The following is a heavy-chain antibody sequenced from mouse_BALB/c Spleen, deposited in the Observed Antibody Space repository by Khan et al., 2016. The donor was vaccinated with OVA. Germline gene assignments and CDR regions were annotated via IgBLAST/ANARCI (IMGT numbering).Heavy chain of an antibody. V-gene: IGHV5-6-5*01. CDR2: ISSGDST. CDR3: ARDYWFAY. CDR1: GFTFSNYA. J-gene: IGHJ3*01. Sequence: EVELVESGGGLVKPGGSLKLSCAASGFTFSNYAMSWVSQSPEKRLEWVASISSGDSTYYPDSVKGRITISRDNARNILYLQMSSLRSEDTAMYYCARDYWFAYWGQGTLVTVSA.